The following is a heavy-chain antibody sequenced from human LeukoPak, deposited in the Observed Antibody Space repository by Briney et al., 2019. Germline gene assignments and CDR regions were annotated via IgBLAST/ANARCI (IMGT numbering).Heavy chain of an antibody. CDR3: ARGYNWNYVNY. D-gene: IGHD1-7*01. J-gene: IGHJ4*02. CDR1: GGSISSSY. CDR2: IYYSGSP. V-gene: IGHV4-59*12. Sequence: PSETLSLTCTVSGGSISSSYWSWIRQPPGKGLEWIGYIYYSGSPNYNPSLKSRVTISVDTSKNQFSLKLTSVTAADTAVYYCARGYNWNYVNYWGQGTLVTVSS.